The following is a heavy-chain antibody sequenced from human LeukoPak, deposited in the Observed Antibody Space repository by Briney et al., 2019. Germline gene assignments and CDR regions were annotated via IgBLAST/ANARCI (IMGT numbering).Heavy chain of an antibody. D-gene: IGHD3-16*01. V-gene: IGHV4-39*07. J-gene: IGHJ6*02. CDR1: GGSISSSSYY. CDR2: IYYSGST. Sequence: SETLSLTCTVSGGSISSSSYYWGWIRQPPGKGLEWIGSIYYSGSTYYNPSLKSRVTISVDTSKNQFSLKLSSVTAADTAVYYCARVMITFGGVRYGMDVWGQGTTVTVSS. CDR3: ARVMITFGGVRYGMDV.